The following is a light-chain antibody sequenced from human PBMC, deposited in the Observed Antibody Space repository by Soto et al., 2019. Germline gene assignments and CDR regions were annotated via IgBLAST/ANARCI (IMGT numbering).Light chain of an antibody. V-gene: IGKV3-15*01. J-gene: IGKJ1*01. Sequence: MVVTQSPATLSVSPGERATLWCRASESVGSSLAWYQHKPGQAPRLLIYSSSTRATGIPARFSGSGSGTEFTLTIPSLLSEDFAVYYCQQYNTWPRTFGQGTKVEIK. CDR1: ESVGSS. CDR2: SSS. CDR3: QQYNTWPRT.